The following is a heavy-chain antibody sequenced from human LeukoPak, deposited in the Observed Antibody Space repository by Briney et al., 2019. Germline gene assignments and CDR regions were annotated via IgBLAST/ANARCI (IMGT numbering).Heavy chain of an antibody. V-gene: IGHV3-11*01. Sequence: NPGGPLRLSCAASGFTFSDHYMSWFRLSPGKGLEWLSYITSSGTTTDYADSVKGRFTISRDNAKNSMFLQMNSLRPEDTAVYYCARDPDYGDPEWGQGTLVTVSS. CDR2: ITSSGTTT. J-gene: IGHJ4*02. CDR1: GFTFSDHY. CDR3: ARDPDYGDPE. D-gene: IGHD4-17*01.